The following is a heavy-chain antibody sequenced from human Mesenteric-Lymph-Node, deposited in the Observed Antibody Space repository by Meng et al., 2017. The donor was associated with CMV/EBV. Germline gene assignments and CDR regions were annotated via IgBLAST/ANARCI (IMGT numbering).Heavy chain of an antibody. D-gene: IGHD2-2*02. CDR3: ARGFGYCSSTSCYTGRAQAFDI. CDR2: INWNGGST. V-gene: IGHV3-20*01. CDR1: GFTFSSDW. Sequence: GGSLRLSCAASGFTFSSDWMTWVRQAPGKGLEWVSGINWNGGSTGYADSVKGRFTISRDNAKNSLYLHMNSLRAEDTALYHCARGFGYCSSTSCYTGRAQAFDIWGQGTMVTVSS. J-gene: IGHJ3*02.